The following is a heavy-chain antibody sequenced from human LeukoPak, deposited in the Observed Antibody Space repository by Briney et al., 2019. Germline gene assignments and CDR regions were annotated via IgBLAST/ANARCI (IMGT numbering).Heavy chain of an antibody. CDR3: AKRPFEMTTTRRSYWYFDL. Sequence: GGSLTLSCAASGFTFSSYPMSWVRQAPGKGLEWGSGIHDSGGTTYYADSVKGRFTIYRDNSTNTLYLQMNSLRAEDTAVYYCAKRPFEMTTTRRSYWYFDLWGRGTLVTVSS. J-gene: IGHJ2*01. CDR2: IHDSGGTT. D-gene: IGHD5-24*01. V-gene: IGHV3-23*01. CDR1: GFTFSSYP.